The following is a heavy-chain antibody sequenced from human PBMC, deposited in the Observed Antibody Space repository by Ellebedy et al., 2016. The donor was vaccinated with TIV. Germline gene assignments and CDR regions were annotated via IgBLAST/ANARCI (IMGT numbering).Heavy chain of an antibody. V-gene: IGHV1-69*04. D-gene: IGHD2-2*01. J-gene: IGHJ3*02. CDR3: ARAYCSSTSCRGDAFDI. CDR1: GYTFTSYA. CDR2: IIPILGIA. Sequence: AASVKVSCKASGYTFTSYAISWVRQAPGQGLEWMGRIIPILGIANYAQKFQGRVTITADKSTSTAYMELSSLRSEDTAVYYCARAYCSSTSCRGDAFDIWGQGTMVTVSS.